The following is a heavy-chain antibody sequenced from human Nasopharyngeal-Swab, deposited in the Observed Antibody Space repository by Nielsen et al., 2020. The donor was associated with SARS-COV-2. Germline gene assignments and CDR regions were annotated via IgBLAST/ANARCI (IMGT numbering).Heavy chain of an antibody. Sequence: GESLKISCVASGFTLATYEMNWVRQAPGKGLELLSYISCWTSTIYYADSVKGRFTISRDNAKNSLYLQMDSLRAEDTAVYYCAGAPSPNSFYYFMDVWGKGTTVTVSS. V-gene: IGHV3-48*03. D-gene: IGHD3-10*01. CDR1: GFTLATYE. CDR3: AGAPSPNSFYYFMDV. CDR2: ISCWTSTI. J-gene: IGHJ6*03.